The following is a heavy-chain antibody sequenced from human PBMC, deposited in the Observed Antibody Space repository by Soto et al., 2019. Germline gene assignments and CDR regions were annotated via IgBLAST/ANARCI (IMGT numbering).Heavy chain of an antibody. CDR3: VRGPYNYNSRYFDY. CDR1: GVSISSGGYY. D-gene: IGHD1-1*01. Sequence: PSETLSLTCTVSGVSISSGGYYWTWIRQPPGKGLEWLAEINHSGITNYNPSVESRVSMSVDTSKNQFSLRLYSVTAADTAVYYCVRGPYNYNSRYFDYWGQGTLVTVSS. J-gene: IGHJ4*02. CDR2: INHSGIT. V-gene: IGHV4-61*08.